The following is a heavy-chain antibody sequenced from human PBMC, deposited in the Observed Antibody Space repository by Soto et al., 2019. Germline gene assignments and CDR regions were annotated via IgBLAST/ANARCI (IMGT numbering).Heavy chain of an antibody. CDR3: ANLWSSSTVDAFDI. J-gene: IGHJ3*02. CDR1: GFTFSSYG. V-gene: IGHV3-33*06. Sequence: QVQLVESGGGVVQPGRSLRLSCAASGFTFSSYGMHWVRQAPGKGLEWVAVIWYDGSNKYYADSVKGRFTISRDNSKNSLYLQMNSLRAEDTAVYYCANLWSSSTVDAFDIWGQGTMVTVSS. CDR2: IWYDGSNK. D-gene: IGHD4-17*01.